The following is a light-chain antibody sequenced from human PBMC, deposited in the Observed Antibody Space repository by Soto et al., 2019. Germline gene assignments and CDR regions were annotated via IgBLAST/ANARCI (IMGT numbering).Light chain of an antibody. CDR3: SSYTRSSTVV. V-gene: IGLV2-18*02. CDR2: EVS. CDR1: SSDVGSYNR. J-gene: IGLJ2*01. Sequence: QSALTQPPSVSGSPGQSVAISCTGTSSDVGSYNRVSWYQQPPGTAPKFMIYEVSNRPSGVPDRFSGSKSGNTASLTISGLQAEDEADYYCSSYTRSSTVVFGGGTQLTVL.